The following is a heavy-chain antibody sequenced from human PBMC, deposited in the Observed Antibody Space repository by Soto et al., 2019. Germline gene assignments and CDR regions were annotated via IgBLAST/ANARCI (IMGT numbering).Heavy chain of an antibody. Sequence: GGSLRLSCVVSGFTVSSSNYMSWVRQAPGKGLEWVSDIYTGGTTYYADSVKGRFTISRDNSKNTLYLQMNSLRAEDTAVYYCAKDRPSGSRPYYYGMDVWGQGTTVTVSS. V-gene: IGHV3-53*05. CDR2: IYTGGTT. CDR1: GFTVSSSNY. J-gene: IGHJ6*02. CDR3: AKDRPSGSRPYYYGMDV. D-gene: IGHD1-26*01.